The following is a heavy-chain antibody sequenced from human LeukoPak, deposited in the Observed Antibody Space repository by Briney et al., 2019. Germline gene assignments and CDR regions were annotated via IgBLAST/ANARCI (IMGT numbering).Heavy chain of an antibody. CDR3: AREILGGFNPGAY. V-gene: IGHV4-4*02. CDR1: LYSTSSNF. D-gene: IGHD1-14*01. Sequence: SETLSLTCTVSLYSTSSNFWSWVRQPPGKGLEWIGEIHRSGSPNYNPSLQSRVTISIDRSRNQIVLELSSVTAADTAVYYCAREILGGFNPGAYWGQGILVTVSS. J-gene: IGHJ4*02. CDR2: IHRSGSP.